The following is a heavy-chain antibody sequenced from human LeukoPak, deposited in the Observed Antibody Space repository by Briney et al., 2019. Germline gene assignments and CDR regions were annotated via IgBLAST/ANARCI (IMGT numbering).Heavy chain of an antibody. CDR1: GFRFTNYG. Sequence: GGSLRLSCVASGFRFTNYGMNWVRQAPGKGLEWVAAITDSGGSSYYPNSVKGRFTVPRDNSKNTLYLQMSSLRAEDTAIYYCAKVSRGVMVAFEMWGQGTMVTVSS. V-gene: IGHV3-23*01. CDR3: AKVSRGVMVAFEM. CDR2: ITDSGGSS. D-gene: IGHD3-16*01. J-gene: IGHJ3*02.